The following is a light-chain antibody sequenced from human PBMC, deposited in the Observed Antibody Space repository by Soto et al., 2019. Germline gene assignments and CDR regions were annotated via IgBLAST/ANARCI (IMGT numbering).Light chain of an antibody. V-gene: IGKV1-17*01. CDR3: LQHNRYPWT. CDR2: AAS. J-gene: IGKJ1*01. Sequence: IPLAQSPAFLAASVGARVRSVGRASQGISSSLGWYQQKPGKAPKRLIFAASSLESGVPSRFSGSGSGTEFTLTISSLQPEDFATYHCLQHNRYPWTFGQGTKVDI. CDR1: QGISSS.